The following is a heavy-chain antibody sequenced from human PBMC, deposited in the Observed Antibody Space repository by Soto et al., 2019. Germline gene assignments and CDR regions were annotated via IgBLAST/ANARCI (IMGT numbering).Heavy chain of an antibody. D-gene: IGHD3-10*01. CDR2: VYHNENT. CDR3: ARWLRYYGYQGGFDP. Sequence: LSLSCTVSGGSISYFAYYWGWIRQPPVKGLEWIGTVYHNENTYYNPSPKSRVTISVDTAKNQFSLNLRSVTAADTAIYFCARWLRYYGYQGGFDPWGQGALVTVSS. V-gene: IGHV4-39*01. CDR1: GGSISYFAYY. J-gene: IGHJ5*02.